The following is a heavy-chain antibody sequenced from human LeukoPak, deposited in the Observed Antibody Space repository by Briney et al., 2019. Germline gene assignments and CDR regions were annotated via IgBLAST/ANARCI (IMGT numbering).Heavy chain of an antibody. V-gene: IGHV5-51*01. CDR1: GYSFTSYW. CDR2: IYPGDSDT. D-gene: IGHD2-8*01. CDR3: ARRHNDGAFDI. J-gene: IGHJ3*02. Sequence: GESLEISCKGSGYSFTSYWIGWVRQMPGKGLEYMGIIYPGDSDTRYSPSFQGQVTISADKSISTAYLQWSSLRASDTAMYYCARRHNDGAFDIWGQGTMVTVSS.